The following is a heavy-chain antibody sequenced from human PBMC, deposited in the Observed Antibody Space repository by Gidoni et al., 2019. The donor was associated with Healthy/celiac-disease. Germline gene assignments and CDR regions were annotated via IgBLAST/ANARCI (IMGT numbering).Heavy chain of an antibody. CDR3: ARDIWDYYGSGSYYRYYGMDV. CDR1: GGSVRSGSYY. CDR2: IYYSGST. V-gene: IGHV4-61*01. D-gene: IGHD3-10*01. J-gene: IGHJ6*04. Sequence: QVQLQESGPGLVKPSEPLSLTCTVSGGSVRSGSYYWTWIRQPPGKGLEWIGYIYYSGSTNYNPSLKSRVTISVDTSKNQFSLKLSSVTAADTAVYYCARDIWDYYGSGSYYRYYGMDVWGKGTTVTVSS.